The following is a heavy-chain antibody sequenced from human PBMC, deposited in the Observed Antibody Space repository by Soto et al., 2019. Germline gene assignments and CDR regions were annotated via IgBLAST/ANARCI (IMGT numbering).Heavy chain of an antibody. V-gene: IGHV1-18*01. J-gene: IGHJ6*03. CDR2: ISANSGDT. Sequence: QVQLVQSGGGVKKPGASVKVSCKASGYSFTSHGISWVRQAPGQGLEWMGWISANSGDTNYAQKLQGRVTVTTDTSTSTAYLELRSLRPEDTAVYYCARMVRGSNIDYYHYIDVWGKGTTVTVSS. CDR3: ARMVRGSNIDYYHYIDV. D-gene: IGHD3-10*01. CDR1: GYSFTSHG.